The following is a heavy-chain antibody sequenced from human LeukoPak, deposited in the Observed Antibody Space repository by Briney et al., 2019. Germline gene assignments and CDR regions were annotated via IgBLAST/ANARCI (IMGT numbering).Heavy chain of an antibody. CDR2: IYYSGST. V-gene: IGHV4-39*01. CDR1: GGSISSSSYF. Sequence: SETLSLTCSVSGGSISSSSYFWGWIRQPPGKGLEWIGSIYYSGSTYSNPSLKTRITMSVDTSTNQFSLKLNSVTAADTGIYYCARHSRSGYIGYENAFDIWGQGTMVTVSS. J-gene: IGHJ3*02. D-gene: IGHD5-12*01. CDR3: ARHSRSGYIGYENAFDI.